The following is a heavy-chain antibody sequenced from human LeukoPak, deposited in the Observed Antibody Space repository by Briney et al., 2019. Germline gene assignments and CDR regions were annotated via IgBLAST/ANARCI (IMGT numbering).Heavy chain of an antibody. J-gene: IGHJ4*02. Sequence: SETLSLTCTVSGASIISANYYWNWIRQPPGKGLEWIGNIYYSGSTHSNPSLKSRVTVSVDTSKNQFSLRLSSVTAADTAVYYCARQPLSYDSSGSYAGDFDYWGQGTLVTVSS. D-gene: IGHD3-22*01. V-gene: IGHV4-39*01. CDR1: GASIISANYY. CDR3: ARQPLSYDSSGSYAGDFDY. CDR2: IYYSGST.